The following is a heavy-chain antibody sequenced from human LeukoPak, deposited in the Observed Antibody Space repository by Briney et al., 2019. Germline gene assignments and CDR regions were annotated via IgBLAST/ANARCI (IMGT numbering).Heavy chain of an antibody. J-gene: IGHJ4*02. D-gene: IGHD3-22*01. V-gene: IGHV4-39*07. Sequence: SETLSLTCTVSGGSVSSSNYHWAWIRQSPGMGLEWIGTLFSTGITSQTPDASLRSRVTMSRDTSKNQFSLNLNSVTAADTAVYFCSRGLDSRKLGYWGQGTLVTVSS. CDR1: GGSVSSSNYH. CDR3: SRGLDSRKLGY. CDR2: LFSTGIT.